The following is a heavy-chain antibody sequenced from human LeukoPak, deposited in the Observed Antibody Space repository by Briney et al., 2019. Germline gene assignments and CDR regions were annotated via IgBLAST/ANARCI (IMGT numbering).Heavy chain of an antibody. D-gene: IGHD3-22*01. Sequence: GASVKVSCKASGYTFTSYYMYWVRQAPGQGLEWMGIINPSGGSTSYAQKFQGRVTMTRDTSTSTVYMDLSSLGSEDTAVYYCARGGGTRLYYDISGYSHWGQGTLVTVSS. CDR1: GYTFTSYY. CDR2: INPSGGST. CDR3: ARGGGTRLYYDISGYSH. V-gene: IGHV1-46*01. J-gene: IGHJ4*02.